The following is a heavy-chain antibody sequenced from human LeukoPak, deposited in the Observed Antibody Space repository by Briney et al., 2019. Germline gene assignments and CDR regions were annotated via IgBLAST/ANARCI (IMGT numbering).Heavy chain of an antibody. CDR1: GGTFSSYA. D-gene: IGHD3-3*01. J-gene: IGHJ6*03. CDR3: ATAPPPASGYYGTYYYYYYMDV. Sequence: SVKVSCKASGGTFSSYAISWVRQAPGQGLEWMGGIIPIFGTANYAQKFQGRVTITTDESTSTAYMELSSLRSEDTAVYYCATAPPPASGYYGTYYYYYYMDVWGKGTTVTVSS. CDR2: IIPIFGTA. V-gene: IGHV1-69*05.